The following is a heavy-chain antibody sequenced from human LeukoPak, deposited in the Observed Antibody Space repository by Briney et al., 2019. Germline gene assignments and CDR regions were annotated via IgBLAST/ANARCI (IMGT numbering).Heavy chain of an antibody. CDR2: ICPDGTVT. CDR1: GFTFSTYC. CDR3: VRDFRSADY. V-gene: IGHV3-74*01. Sequence: PGGALRLSCAASGFTFSTYCMHWVRQAPGKGPMWVSRICPDGTVTNYADTVKARFIISRDNARNTVYLQMNSLRVEEPAGYYFVRDFRSADYWGQGALVTVSS. J-gene: IGHJ4*02.